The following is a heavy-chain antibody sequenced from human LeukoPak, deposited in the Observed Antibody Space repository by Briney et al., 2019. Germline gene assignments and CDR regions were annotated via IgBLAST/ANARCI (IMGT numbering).Heavy chain of an antibody. D-gene: IGHD3-22*01. V-gene: IGHV3-30-3*01. CDR3: ARGSYYYDSSGLEFDY. CDR2: ISYDGGKE. Sequence: GGSLRLSCAASGFSFSNFAMHWVRQAPGKGLEWVALISYDGGKEYYADSVKGRFTISRDNSKNTLYLQMNSLRAEDTAVYYCARGSYYYDSSGLEFDYWGQGTLVTVSS. CDR1: GFSFSNFA. J-gene: IGHJ4*02.